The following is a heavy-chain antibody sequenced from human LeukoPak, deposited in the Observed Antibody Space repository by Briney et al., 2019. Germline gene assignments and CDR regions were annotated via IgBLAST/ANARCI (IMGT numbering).Heavy chain of an antibody. CDR1: GFTFNAFG. V-gene: IGHV3-30*18. J-gene: IGHJ6*02. CDR2: ISYDGSNK. CDR3: AKDCLGFVVTTLRYYGMDV. Sequence: GGSLRLSCAASGFTFNAFGMNWVRQAPGKGLEWVAVISYDGSNKYYADSVKGRFTISRDNSKNTLYLQMNSLRAEDTAVYYCAKDCLGFVVTTLRYYGMDVWGQGTTVTVSS. D-gene: IGHD4-11*01.